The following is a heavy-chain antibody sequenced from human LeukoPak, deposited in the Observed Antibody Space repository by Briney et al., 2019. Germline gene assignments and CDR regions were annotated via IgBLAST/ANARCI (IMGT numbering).Heavy chain of an antibody. CDR1: GFNFDDYG. Sequence: GGSLRLSCADSGFNFDDYGKSWVRQAPGKGLEWVSGINWSGGNTGYADSVKGRFTISRDNAKNSLYLQMNSLRAEDTALYYCARDHRWRREWWEDWYFDLWGRGTLVTVSS. CDR3: ARDHRWRREWWEDWYFDL. CDR2: INWSGGNT. J-gene: IGHJ2*01. V-gene: IGHV3-20*04. D-gene: IGHD2-15*01.